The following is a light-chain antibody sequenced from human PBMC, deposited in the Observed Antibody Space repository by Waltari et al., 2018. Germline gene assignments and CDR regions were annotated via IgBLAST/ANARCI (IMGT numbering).Light chain of an antibody. CDR2: DAS. V-gene: IGKV3D-11*01. Sequence: EIVLTQSPATLSLSPGERATLSCRASQGVSSYLAWYQQKPGQAPRLLIYDASNRAPGIPARISGSGPGTDFTLTISSLEPEDFAVYYCQQRSNWLTFGGGTKVEIK. J-gene: IGKJ4*01. CDR3: QQRSNWLT. CDR1: QGVSSY.